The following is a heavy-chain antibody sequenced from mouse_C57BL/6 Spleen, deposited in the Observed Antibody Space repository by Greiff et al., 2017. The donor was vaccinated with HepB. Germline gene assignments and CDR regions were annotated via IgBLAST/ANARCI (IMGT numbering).Heavy chain of an antibody. CDR3: AVVHRFAY. Sequence: EVKLVESGGGLVKPGGSLKLSCAASGFTFSDYGMHWVRQAPEKGLEWVAYISSGSSTIYYADTVKGRFTITRDNAKNTLFLQMTSLRSEDTAMYYCAVVHRFAYWGQGTLVTVSA. V-gene: IGHV5-17*01. CDR2: ISSGSSTI. CDR1: GFTFSDYG. J-gene: IGHJ3*01. D-gene: IGHD1-1*01.